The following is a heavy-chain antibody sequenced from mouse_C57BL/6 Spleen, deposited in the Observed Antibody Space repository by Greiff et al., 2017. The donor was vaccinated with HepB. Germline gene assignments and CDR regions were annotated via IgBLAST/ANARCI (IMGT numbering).Heavy chain of an antibody. Sequence: EVKLVESGEGLVKPGGSLKLSCAASGFTFSSYAMSWVRQNPEKRLEWVAYISSGGDYTYYADTVKGRVTISRDNARNTLYLQMSSLKSEDTAMYYCTRGTTVVAKGFAYWGQGTLVTVSA. J-gene: IGHJ3*01. CDR1: GFTFSSYA. CDR3: TRGTTVVAKGFAY. D-gene: IGHD1-1*01. CDR2: ISSGGDYT. V-gene: IGHV5-9-1*02.